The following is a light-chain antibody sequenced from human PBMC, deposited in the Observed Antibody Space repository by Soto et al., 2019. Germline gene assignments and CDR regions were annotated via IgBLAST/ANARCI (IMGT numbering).Light chain of an antibody. CDR3: QQYNSYQYT. Sequence: DVQMTQSPSSLSPSVGDRVTITCRASQSFNTWLAWYQQKPGKAPQLLIYKTSILESGVPSRFSGSGSGTEFTLTISSLQPEDSSTYYCQQYNSYQYTFGQGTKLEIK. J-gene: IGKJ2*01. CDR2: KTS. V-gene: IGKV1-5*03. CDR1: QSFNTW.